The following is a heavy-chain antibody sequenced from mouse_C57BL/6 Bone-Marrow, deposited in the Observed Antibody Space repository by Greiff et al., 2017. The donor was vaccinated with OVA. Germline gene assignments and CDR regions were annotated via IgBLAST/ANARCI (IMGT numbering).Heavy chain of an antibody. CDR1: GYTFTSYW. D-gene: IGHD1-1*01. Sequence: QVQLKQPGAELVKPGASVKLSCKASGYTFTSYWMHWVKQRPGQGLEWIGMIHPNSGSTNYNEKFKSKATLTVDKSSSTAYMQLSSLTSEDSAVYYCARGYGSSYEAWFAYWGQGTLVTVSA. CDR3: ARGYGSSYEAWFAY. V-gene: IGHV1-64*01. CDR2: IHPNSGST. J-gene: IGHJ3*01.